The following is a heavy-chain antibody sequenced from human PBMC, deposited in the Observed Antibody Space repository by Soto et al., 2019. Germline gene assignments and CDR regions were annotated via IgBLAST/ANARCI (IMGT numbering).Heavy chain of an antibody. CDR3: ARGVFNPDI. Sequence: GGSLRLSCAASGFTFSSYSMNWVRQAPGKGLEWVSFISSSSYIYYADSVKGRFTISRDNAKNSLYLQMNSLRAEDTAVYYCARGVFNPDIWRQGTMVTVSS. J-gene: IGHJ3*02. CDR2: ISSSSYI. V-gene: IGHV3-21*01. CDR1: GFTFSSYS.